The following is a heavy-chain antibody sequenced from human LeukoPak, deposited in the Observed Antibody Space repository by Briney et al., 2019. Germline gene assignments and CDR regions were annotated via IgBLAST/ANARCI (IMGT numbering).Heavy chain of an antibody. CDR2: ISSSSSYI. Sequence: GGSLRLSCAASGFTFSSYSMNWVRQAPGRGLEWVSSISSSSSYIYYADSVKGRFTISRDNAKNSLYLQMNSLRAEDTAVYYCARDFSPYYYYYGMDVWGQGTTVTVSS. CDR3: ARDFSPYYYYYGMDV. J-gene: IGHJ6*02. CDR1: GFTFSSYS. V-gene: IGHV3-21*01.